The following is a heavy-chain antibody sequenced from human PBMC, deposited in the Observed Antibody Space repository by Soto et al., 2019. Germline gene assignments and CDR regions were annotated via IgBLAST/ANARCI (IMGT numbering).Heavy chain of an antibody. V-gene: IGHV3-23*01. D-gene: IGHD1-7*01. J-gene: IGHJ4*02. Sequence: EVQLLESGGGLVQPGGSLRLSCAASGFSFNNYVMTWVRQPPGKGLEWVSAITGSGGETFYADSVKGRYSISRDNSKNTLYLQMNSVRAEDTDLYCCRKLELPKTGVPFNYDYSGQGPMVTFSS. CDR2: ITGSGGET. CDR3: RKLELPKTGVPFNYDY. CDR1: GFSFNNYV.